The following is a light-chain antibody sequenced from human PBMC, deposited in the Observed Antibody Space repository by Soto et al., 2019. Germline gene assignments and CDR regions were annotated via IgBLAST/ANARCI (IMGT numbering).Light chain of an antibody. CDR3: GTWDSSLSAGV. V-gene: IGLV1-51*02. Sequence: QSVLTQPPSVSAAPGQKVTISCSGSSSNIGKNYVSWYQQLPGTAPKLLIYENDKRPSGIPDRFSGSKTGTSAILGITGLQTGDEADYHCGTWDSSLSAGVFGTGTKVTVL. CDR1: SSNIGKNY. CDR2: END. J-gene: IGLJ1*01.